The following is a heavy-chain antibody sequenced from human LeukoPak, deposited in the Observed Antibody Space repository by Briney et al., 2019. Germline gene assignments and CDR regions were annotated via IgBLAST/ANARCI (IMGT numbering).Heavy chain of an antibody. CDR2: ISGSGAAT. D-gene: IGHD1/OR15-1a*01. V-gene: IGHV3-23*01. J-gene: IGHJ4*02. CDR1: GFTFSSYA. CDR3: AKTGNNNEGSFDF. Sequence: GGALRLSCATSGFTFSSYAMSWVRQAPGKGLEWVSAISGSGAATYYADSVKVQFTISRDNSNNTLYLQMNGLRAEDTAIYYCAKTGNNNEGSFDFWGQGTLVTVSS.